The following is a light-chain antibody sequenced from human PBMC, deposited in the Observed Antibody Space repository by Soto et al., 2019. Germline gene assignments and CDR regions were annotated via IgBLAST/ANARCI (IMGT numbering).Light chain of an antibody. CDR3: QQYDSYRT. Sequence: DIQMTHSPSTLSGSVGDGFTITVRASQTISILLAWYQQKPGKAPELLIYKASSLQSGVPSRFSGSGSATEFTLTIRSLQPDDFAPYYCQQYDSYRTFGQGTKV. V-gene: IGKV1-5*03. CDR1: QTISIL. CDR2: KAS. J-gene: IGKJ1*01.